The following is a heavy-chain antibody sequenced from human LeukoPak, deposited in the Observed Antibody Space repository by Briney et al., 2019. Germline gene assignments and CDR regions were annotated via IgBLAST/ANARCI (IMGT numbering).Heavy chain of an antibody. CDR2: INPNSGGT. J-gene: IGHJ6*03. CDR3: ARGLPYYYSSSSMAA. CDR1: GYTFTGYY. Sequence: GASVKVSCKASGYTFTGYYMHWVRQAPGQGLEWMGCINPNSGGTNYAQKFQGRVTMTRDTSISTAYMELTRLSSDDTAGYYCARGLPYYYSSSSMAAWGKGTTVTISS. V-gene: IGHV1-2*02.